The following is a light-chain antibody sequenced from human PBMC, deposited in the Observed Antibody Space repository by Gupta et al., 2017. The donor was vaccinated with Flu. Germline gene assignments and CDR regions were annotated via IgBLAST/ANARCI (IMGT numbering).Light chain of an antibody. Sequence: EIVMTQSPATLSVSPGERATLSCRASQSISSNLAWYQQKPGQAPRLLFYGASTRATGIPARFSGSGSGTEFALTISSLQSEDFAVYFCQQYNNWPPITFGQGTRLEIK. V-gene: IGKV3-15*01. J-gene: IGKJ5*01. CDR1: QSISSN. CDR3: QQYNNWPPIT. CDR2: GAS.